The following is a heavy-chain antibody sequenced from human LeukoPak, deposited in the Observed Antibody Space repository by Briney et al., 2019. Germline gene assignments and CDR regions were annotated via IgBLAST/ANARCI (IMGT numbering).Heavy chain of an antibody. Sequence: GGSLRLSCAASGFTLSSSEMNWVRQAPGKGLEWVSFIAVDETKYYADSVKGRFTISRDSAKNPLYLQMNSLRAEDTAVYYCASSLSLWANYRCHWGRGTLVTVSS. CDR3: ASSLSLWANYRCH. CDR2: IAVDETK. V-gene: IGHV3-48*03. J-gene: IGHJ4*02. D-gene: IGHD3-16*02. CDR1: GFTLSSSE.